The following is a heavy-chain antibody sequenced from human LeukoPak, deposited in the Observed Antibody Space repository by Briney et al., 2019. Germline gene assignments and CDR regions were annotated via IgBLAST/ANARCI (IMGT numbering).Heavy chain of an antibody. CDR1: GYSISSGYL. D-gene: IGHD3-9*01. V-gene: IGHV4-38-2*02. Sequence: SQTLSLTCTVSGYSISSGYLWGWIRQPPGKGLEWIGSIYYSGSTYYNPSLKSRVTISVDTSKNQFSLKLSSVTAADTAVYYCARETYYDILTGYRAPNWFDPWGQGTLVTVSS. J-gene: IGHJ5*02. CDR2: IYYSGST. CDR3: ARETYYDILTGYRAPNWFDP.